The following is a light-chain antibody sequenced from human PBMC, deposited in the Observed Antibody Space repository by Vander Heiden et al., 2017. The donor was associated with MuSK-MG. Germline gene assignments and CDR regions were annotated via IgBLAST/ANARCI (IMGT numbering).Light chain of an antibody. V-gene: IGKV1-12*01. J-gene: IGKJ5*01. CDR1: QGIGTW. Sequence: DIQMTQFPSSVSASVGDTVTITCRASQGIGTWLAWYQQKPGIAPKLLIYGASTLQSGVPLRFSGSGSGTDFSLTISSLLPEDVATYFCQQAHSCPITFGQGTQVEIK. CDR2: GAS. CDR3: QQAHSCPIT.